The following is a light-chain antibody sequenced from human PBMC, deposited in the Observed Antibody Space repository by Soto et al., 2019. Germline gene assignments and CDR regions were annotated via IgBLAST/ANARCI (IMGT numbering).Light chain of an antibody. CDR2: AAS. V-gene: IGKV1-9*01. J-gene: IGKJ4*01. CDR1: QDISSY. CDR3: QQLKSYPLS. Sequence: DIQLTQXPSFLSASVGDRVTITCRTSQDISSYLAWYQQKPGKAPQLLISAASTLQSGVPSRFSGSGSGTEFTLTISSLQPEDFATYYCQQLKSYPLSFGGGTKVEI.